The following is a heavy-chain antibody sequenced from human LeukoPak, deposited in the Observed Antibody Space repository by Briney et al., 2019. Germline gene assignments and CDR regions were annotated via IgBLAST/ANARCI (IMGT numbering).Heavy chain of an antibody. CDR3: AKGLERESRLDS. CDR1: GFTFSRDW. V-gene: IGHV3-7*03. J-gene: IGHJ4*02. CDR2: IKQDGSQK. Sequence: GGSLRLSCAASGFTFSRDWMSWVRQAPGKWLEWVANIKQDGSQKSYVDSVKGRFTISRDNANNLLYLQMNSLRAEDTARYYCAKGLERESRLDSWGQGTLVTVSS. D-gene: IGHD1-1*01.